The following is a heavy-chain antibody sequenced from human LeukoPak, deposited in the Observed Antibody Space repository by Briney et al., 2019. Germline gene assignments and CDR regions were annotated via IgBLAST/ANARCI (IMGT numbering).Heavy chain of an antibody. J-gene: IGHJ6*02. Sequence: GASVKVSCKASGGTFTNYAISWVRQAPGQGLEWMGGIIPLLGTPNYAQKFQGRVTITADDSTSTAYMELTSLRSEDTAVYYCAEDSSMVTTRAPYYYYHLDVWGQGTTVTVSS. CDR1: GGTFTNYA. D-gene: IGHD4-17*01. V-gene: IGHV1-69*01. CDR3: AEDSSMVTTRAPYYYYHLDV. CDR2: IIPLLGTP.